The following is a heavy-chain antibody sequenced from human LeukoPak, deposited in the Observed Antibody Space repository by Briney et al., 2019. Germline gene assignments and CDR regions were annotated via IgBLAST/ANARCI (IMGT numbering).Heavy chain of an antibody. V-gene: IGHV4-30-2*05. CDR2: IHHGGST. Sequence: SETLSLTCTVSGGAISSDVSYWHWIRQPPGKGLEWIGYIHHGGSTYYKSSLKSRVTILEDNFKNQLSLTLRSVTAADTAIYYCTRAPMYYHMDVWGKGTTVTVSS. CDR1: GGAISSDVSY. J-gene: IGHJ6*03. CDR3: TRAPMYYHMDV.